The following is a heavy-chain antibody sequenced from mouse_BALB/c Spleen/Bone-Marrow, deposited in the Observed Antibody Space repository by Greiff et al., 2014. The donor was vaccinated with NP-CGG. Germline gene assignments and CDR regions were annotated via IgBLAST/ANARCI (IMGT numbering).Heavy chain of an antibody. Sequence: VKLQESAAELARPGASVKMSCKASGYTFTTYTMHWVRQRPGQGLEWIGYIKPSSGYTEYNQKFRDKSTLTADKSSSTASMRLNSLTSEDSAVYFCARRYGNFYGMDYWGQGTSVTVSS. CDR1: GYTFTTYT. J-gene: IGHJ4*01. V-gene: IGHV1-4*02. CDR3: ARRYGNFYGMDY. CDR2: IKPSSGYT. D-gene: IGHD2-10*02.